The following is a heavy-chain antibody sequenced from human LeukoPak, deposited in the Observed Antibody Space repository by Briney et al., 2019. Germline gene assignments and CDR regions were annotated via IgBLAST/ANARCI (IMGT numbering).Heavy chain of an antibody. CDR3: ARLAIVYYYMDV. CDR1: GFTFSSYA. J-gene: IGHJ6*03. V-gene: IGHV3-23*01. CDR2: VSGSGTNT. Sequence: GGSLRLSCAASGFTFSSYAMSWVRQAPGKGLEWVSVVSGSGTNTDYADSVKGRFTISRDNSKNTLYLQMNSLRAEDTAVYYCARLAIVYYYMDVWGKGTTVTVSS. D-gene: IGHD1-26*01.